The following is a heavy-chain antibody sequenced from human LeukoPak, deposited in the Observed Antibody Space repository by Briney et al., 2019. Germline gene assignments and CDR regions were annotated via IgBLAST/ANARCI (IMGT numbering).Heavy chain of an antibody. D-gene: IGHD6-6*01. Sequence: PGRSLRLSCAASGFTFSSYAMHWVRQAPGKGLEWVAVISYDGSNKYYADSVKGRFTISRDNSKNTLYLQMNSLRAEDTAVYYCAKGERSSSRGYYYYYMDVWGKGTTVAVSS. CDR3: AKGERSSSRGYYYYYMDV. V-gene: IGHV3-30-3*01. CDR2: ISYDGSNK. CDR1: GFTFSSYA. J-gene: IGHJ6*03.